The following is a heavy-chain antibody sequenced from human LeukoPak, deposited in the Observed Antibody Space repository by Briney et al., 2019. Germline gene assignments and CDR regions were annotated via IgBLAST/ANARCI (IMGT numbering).Heavy chain of an antibody. Sequence: KPSETLSLTCAVYGGSFSGYYWSWIRQPPGKGLEWIGEINHSGSTNYNPSLKSRVTISVDTSKNQFSLKLSSVTAADTAVYYCARGGVEMATTTRGYPRKKVGSWFDPWGQGTLVTVSS. CDR3: ARGGVEMATTTRGYPRKKVGSWFDP. CDR1: GGSFSGYY. CDR2: INHSGST. J-gene: IGHJ5*02. D-gene: IGHD5-24*01. V-gene: IGHV4-34*01.